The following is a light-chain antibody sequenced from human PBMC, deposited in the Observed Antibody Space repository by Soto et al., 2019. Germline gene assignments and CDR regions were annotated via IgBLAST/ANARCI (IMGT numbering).Light chain of an antibody. V-gene: IGLV1-40*01. Sequence: QAVLTQPPSVSGAPGQRVTISCTWSSSNIGAGYDVHWYQQLPGTAPKLLIYGNSNRPAGVPDRFSGSKSGTSASLAITGLQAEDEADYYCQSYDSSLSAAVFGGGTKLTVL. CDR2: GNS. J-gene: IGLJ2*01. CDR3: QSYDSSLSAAV. CDR1: SSNIGAGYD.